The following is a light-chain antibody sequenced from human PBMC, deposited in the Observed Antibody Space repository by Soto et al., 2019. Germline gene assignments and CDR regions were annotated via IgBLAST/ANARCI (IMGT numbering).Light chain of an antibody. Sequence: DIQMTQSPSSLSASVGDRVTITCQASQDISNYLNWYQQKPGKAPKLLIYDASNLETGVPSRFSGSGSGTDFTFTISSLQPEYTATYYCQQDDNLPRWNFGLGPKV. CDR3: QQDDNLPRWN. J-gene: IGKJ1*01. CDR2: DAS. CDR1: QDISNY. V-gene: IGKV1-33*01.